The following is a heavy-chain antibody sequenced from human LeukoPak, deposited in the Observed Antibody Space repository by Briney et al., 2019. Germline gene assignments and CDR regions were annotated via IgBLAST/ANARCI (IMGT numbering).Heavy chain of an antibody. CDR3: ARAVGYYDFWSGHAMEYYFDY. Sequence: GGSLRLSCAASGFTFSSYDMHWVRQATGKGLEWVSAIGTAGDTYYPGSVKGRFTISRENAKNSLYLQMNSLRAGVTAVYYCARAVGYYDFWSGHAMEYYFDYWGQGTLVTVSS. J-gene: IGHJ4*02. D-gene: IGHD3-3*01. V-gene: IGHV3-13*01. CDR1: GFTFSSYD. CDR2: IGTAGDT.